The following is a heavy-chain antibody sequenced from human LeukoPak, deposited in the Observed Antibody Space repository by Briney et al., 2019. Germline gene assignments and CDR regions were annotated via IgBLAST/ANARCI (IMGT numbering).Heavy chain of an antibody. CDR1: GFTFGDYA. J-gene: IGHJ5*02. CDR2: IRSKAYGGTT. Sequence: PGGSLRLSCTASGFTFGDYAMSWVRQAPGKGLEWVGFIRSKAYGGTTEYAASVKGRFTISRDDSKTIAYLQMNSLKTEDTAVYYCTRDPGYCSSTSCHNWFDPWGQGTLVTVSS. CDR3: TRDPGYCSSTSCHNWFDP. V-gene: IGHV3-49*04. D-gene: IGHD2-2*03.